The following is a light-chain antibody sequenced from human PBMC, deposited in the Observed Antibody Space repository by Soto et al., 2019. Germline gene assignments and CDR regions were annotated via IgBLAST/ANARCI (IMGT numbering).Light chain of an antibody. CDR2: LRS. Sequence: DIEMTQSPLSLPVTPGEPASISCGSNQSLLHSNGYNYLEWYLQKPGQSPQLLIYLRSNRAPGVPDRISGSGSGTDFTLKISRVEAADVGIYYCMQALQTPYTFGQGTKLQIK. CDR1: QSLLHSNGYNY. J-gene: IGKJ2*01. V-gene: IGKV2-28*01. CDR3: MQALQTPYT.